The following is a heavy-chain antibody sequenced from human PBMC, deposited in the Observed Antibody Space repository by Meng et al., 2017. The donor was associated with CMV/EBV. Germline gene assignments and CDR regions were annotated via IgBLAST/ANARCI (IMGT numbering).Heavy chain of an antibody. CDR3: ARDTMMIMSFDH. V-gene: IGHV1-18*01. Sequence: QVQLVQSGAEVNKPVASVKVSCKASGHTFTHHGISWVRQAPGQGLEWMGWISGYNDNTKYARHLQGRVTMTTDTSTNTAYMELRSLRSDDTAIYYCARDTMMIMSFDHWGPGTLVTVSS. D-gene: IGHD3-22*01. J-gene: IGHJ4*02. CDR1: GHTFTHHG. CDR2: ISGYNDNT.